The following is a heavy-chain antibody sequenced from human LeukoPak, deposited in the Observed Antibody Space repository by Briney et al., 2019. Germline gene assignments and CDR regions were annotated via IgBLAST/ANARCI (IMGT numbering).Heavy chain of an antibody. V-gene: IGHV4-34*12. D-gene: IGHD2-2*03. CDR1: GFTFDDYG. Sequence: GSLRLSCAASGFTFDDYGMSWVRQAPGKGLEWIGNIFYRGSTYYGPSLKSRVTISLDTSKNQFSLNLNSVTAADTAVYYCAKSNGYGLIDIWGQGTMVTVSS. J-gene: IGHJ3*02. CDR2: IFYRGST. CDR3: AKSNGYGLIDI.